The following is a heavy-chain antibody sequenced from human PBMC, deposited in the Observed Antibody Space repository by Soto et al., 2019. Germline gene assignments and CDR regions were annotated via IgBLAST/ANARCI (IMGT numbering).Heavy chain of an antibody. J-gene: IGHJ4*02. V-gene: IGHV3-74*01. CDR2: INSDGSST. CDR3: AREYSSGWYCDY. CDR1: GFTCSSYS. Sequence: PGGSLRLSCAASGFTCSSYSMNWVRQAPGKGLVWVSRINSDGSSTSYADSVKGRFTISRDNAKNTLYLQMNSLRAEDTAVYYCAREYSSGWYCDYWGQGTLVTVSS. D-gene: IGHD6-19*01.